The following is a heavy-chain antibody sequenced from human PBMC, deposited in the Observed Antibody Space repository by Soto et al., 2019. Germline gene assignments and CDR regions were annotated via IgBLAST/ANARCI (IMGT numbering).Heavy chain of an antibody. CDR2: ISWNSGSI. Sequence: EVQLVESGGGLVQPGRSLRLSCAASGFTFDDYAMHWVRQAPGKGLEWVSGISWNSGSIGYADSVKGRFTISRDNAKNSLYLQMNSLRAEDTALYYCAKEATLVPAAMFDIWGQGTMVTXSS. D-gene: IGHD2-2*01. J-gene: IGHJ3*02. V-gene: IGHV3-9*01. CDR3: AKEATLVPAAMFDI. CDR1: GFTFDDYA.